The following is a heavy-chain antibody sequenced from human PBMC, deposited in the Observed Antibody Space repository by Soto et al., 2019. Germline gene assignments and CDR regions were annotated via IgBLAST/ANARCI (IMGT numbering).Heavy chain of an antibody. Sequence: EVQLVESGGGLVQPGGSLRLSCSASGFTFSTYWMNWVRQAPGVGLEEVAMINPDGSAKFYVDSVKGRFTISRDNAKNSLFLQMNGLRAEDTAIYYCARDPGWGAVDSWGQGTLVTVSS. CDR3: ARDPGWGAVDS. CDR1: GFTFSTYW. J-gene: IGHJ4*02. V-gene: IGHV3-7*03. D-gene: IGHD1-26*01. CDR2: INPDGSAK.